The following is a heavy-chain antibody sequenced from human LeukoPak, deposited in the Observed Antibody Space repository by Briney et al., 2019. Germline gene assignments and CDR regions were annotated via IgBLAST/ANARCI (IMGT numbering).Heavy chain of an antibody. V-gene: IGHV4-59*01. Sequence: SETLSLTCTVSGGSISSYYWSWIRQPPGKGLEWIGYIYYSGSTNYNPSLKSRVTISLNTSKNQFSLKLSSVTAADTAVYYCARGRQEYYYYYGLDVWGQGTTVTVSS. CDR3: ARGRQEYYYYYGLDV. CDR2: IYYSGST. CDR1: GGSISSYY. J-gene: IGHJ6*02.